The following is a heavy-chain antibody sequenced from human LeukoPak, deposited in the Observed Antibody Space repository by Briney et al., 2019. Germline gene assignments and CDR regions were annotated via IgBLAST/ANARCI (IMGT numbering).Heavy chain of an antibody. CDR1: GFTFDDYG. D-gene: IGHD3-3*01. J-gene: IGHJ4*02. V-gene: IGHV3-7*01. Sequence: PGGSLRLSCAASGFTFDDYGMSWVRQAPGKGLEWVANIKQDGSEKYYVDSVKGRFTVSRDNAKNSLYLQMNSLRAEDTAVYYCARIDNFWSGYYRDSWGQGTLVTVSS. CDR3: ARIDNFWSGYYRDS. CDR2: IKQDGSEK.